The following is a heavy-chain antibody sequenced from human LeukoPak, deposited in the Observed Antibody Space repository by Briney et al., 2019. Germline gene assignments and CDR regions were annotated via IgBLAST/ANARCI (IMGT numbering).Heavy chain of an antibody. D-gene: IGHD4-17*01. CDR2: IRGSGDGT. CDR1: GFTFRSYA. Sequence: SGGSQRLSCAASGFTFRSYAMTWVRQAPGKGLEWVSSIRGSGDGTSYADSVKGRFTMSRDNSKNTLYLQMDSLRAEDTAIYYCGRDPNGDYVGAFEFWGQGTLVTVSS. J-gene: IGHJ3*01. V-gene: IGHV3-23*01. CDR3: GRDPNGDYVGAFEF.